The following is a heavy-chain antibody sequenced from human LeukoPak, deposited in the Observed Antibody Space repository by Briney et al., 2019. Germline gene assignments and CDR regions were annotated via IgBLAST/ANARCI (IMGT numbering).Heavy chain of an antibody. D-gene: IGHD3-3*01. CDR3: AKDYDFWSGYSDY. Sequence: GGSLRLSCAASGFTFRSYAMSWVRQAPGKGLEWVSAISGSGGSTYYADSVKGRFTISRDNSKNTLYLQMNSLRAEDTAVYYCAKDYDFWSGYSDYWGQGTLVTVSS. CDR2: ISGSGGST. V-gene: IGHV3-23*01. J-gene: IGHJ4*02. CDR1: GFTFRSYA.